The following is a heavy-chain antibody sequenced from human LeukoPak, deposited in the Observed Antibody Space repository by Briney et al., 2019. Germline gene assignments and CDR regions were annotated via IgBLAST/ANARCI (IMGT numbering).Heavy chain of an antibody. CDR3: ARIGYSGYLAGRRVPRGVSNY. V-gene: IGHV1-18*01. Sequence: ASVKVSCKASGYTFTSYGISWVRQAPGQGLEWMGWISAYNGNTNYAQKLQGRVTMTTDTSTSTAYMELRSLRAEDTAVYYCARIGYSGYLAGRRVPRGVSNYWGQGTLVTVSS. CDR2: ISAYNGNT. D-gene: IGHD5-12*01. CDR1: GYTFTSYG. J-gene: IGHJ4*02.